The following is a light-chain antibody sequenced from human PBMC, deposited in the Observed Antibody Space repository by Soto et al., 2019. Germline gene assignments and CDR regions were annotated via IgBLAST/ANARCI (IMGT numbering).Light chain of an antibody. CDR2: DAS. CDR3: QQRSNWRVT. J-gene: IGKJ4*01. Sequence: EIVLTQSPATLSLSPGERATLPCRASQSVNIYLAWYQQKPGQAPRLLIYDASNRATGIPARFSGSGSGTDFTLTISSLEPEDIAVYYCQQRSNWRVTFGGGTKVEIK. V-gene: IGKV3-11*01. CDR1: QSVNIY.